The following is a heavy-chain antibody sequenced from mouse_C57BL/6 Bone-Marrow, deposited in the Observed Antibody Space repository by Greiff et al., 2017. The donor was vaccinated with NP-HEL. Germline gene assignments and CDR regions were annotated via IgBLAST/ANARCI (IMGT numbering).Heavy chain of an antibody. D-gene: IGHD2-4*01. CDR1: GYSFTSYY. Sequence: QVQLQQSGPELVKPGASVKISCKASGYSFTSYYIHWVKQRPGQGLEWIGWIYPGSGNTKYNEKFKGKATLTADTSSSTAYMQLSSLTSEDSAVYYCARENYYDYGFDYWGQGTTLTVSS. CDR2: IYPGSGNT. CDR3: ARENYYDYGFDY. J-gene: IGHJ2*01. V-gene: IGHV1-66*01.